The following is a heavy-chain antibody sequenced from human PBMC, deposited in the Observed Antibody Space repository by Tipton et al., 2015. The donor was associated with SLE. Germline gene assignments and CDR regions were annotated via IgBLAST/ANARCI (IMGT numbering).Heavy chain of an antibody. J-gene: IGHJ4*02. V-gene: IGHV4-31*03. CDR1: GGSISSGGYY. Sequence: LRLSYTVSGGSISSGGYYWSWIRQHPGKGLEWIGYIYYSGSTYYNPSLKSRVTISVDTSKNQFSLKLSSVTAADTAVYYCARAPSGEIVVGGPDYWGQGTLVTVSS. CDR2: IYYSGST. D-gene: IGHD3-22*01. CDR3: ARAPSGEIVVGGPDY.